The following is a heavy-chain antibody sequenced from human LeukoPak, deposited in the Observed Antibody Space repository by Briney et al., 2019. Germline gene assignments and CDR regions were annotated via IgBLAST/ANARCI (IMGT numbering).Heavy chain of an antibody. CDR2: IYPGGTT. Sequence: SETLSLTCTVSGGSISSYYWSWIRQPAGKGLERIGHIYPGGTTSYNPSLKSRVTMSVDTSKNQFSLRLTSVIAADTAVYYCARDLLWWGQGTLVTVSS. D-gene: IGHD2-21*01. J-gene: IGHJ4*02. CDR1: GGSISSYY. CDR3: ARDLLW. V-gene: IGHV4-4*07.